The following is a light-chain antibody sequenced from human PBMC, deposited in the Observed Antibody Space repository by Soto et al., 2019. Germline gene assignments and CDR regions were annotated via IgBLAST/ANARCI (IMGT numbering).Light chain of an antibody. CDR1: QSVSAW. V-gene: IGKV1-5*03. J-gene: IGKJ1*01. CDR2: KAS. Sequence: DIQMTQSPSTLSASVGDRVTITCRASQSVSAWLAWYQQKPGKAPNLLISKASSLESGVPSRFSGSGFGTEFTLTISSLQSDDFATYYCQQYNSSYSWTFGQGTKVDIK. CDR3: QQYNSSYSWT.